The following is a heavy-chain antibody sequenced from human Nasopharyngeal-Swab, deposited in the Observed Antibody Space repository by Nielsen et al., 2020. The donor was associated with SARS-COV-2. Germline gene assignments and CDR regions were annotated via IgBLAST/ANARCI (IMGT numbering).Heavy chain of an antibody. CDR3: ARDRGAVARNYYYYGMDV. V-gene: IGHV1-69*13. CDR1: GGTFSSYA. D-gene: IGHD6-19*01. Sequence: SVKVSCKASGGTFSSYAVSWVRQAPGQGLEWMGGIIPIFGTANYAQKFQGRVTITADESTSTAYMELSSLRSEDTAVYYCARDRGAVARNYYYYGMDVWGQGTTVTVSS. CDR2: IIPIFGTA. J-gene: IGHJ6*02.